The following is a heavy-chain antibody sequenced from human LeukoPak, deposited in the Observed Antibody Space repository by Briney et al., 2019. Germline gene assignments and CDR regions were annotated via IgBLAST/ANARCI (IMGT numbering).Heavy chain of an antibody. D-gene: IGHD3-10*01. Sequence: PGGSLRLSCATSGFTFSDYYMSWIRQAPGKGLEWVSSISSSSSYIYYADSVKGRFTISRDNAKNSLYLQMNSLRAEDTAVYYCSLIGAPRDFDYWGQGTLVTVSS. CDR2: ISSSSSYI. CDR3: SLIGAPRDFDY. J-gene: IGHJ4*02. CDR1: GFTFSDYY. V-gene: IGHV3-21*01.